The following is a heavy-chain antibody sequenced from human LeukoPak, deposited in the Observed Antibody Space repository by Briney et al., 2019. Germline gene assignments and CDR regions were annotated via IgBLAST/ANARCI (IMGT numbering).Heavy chain of an antibody. D-gene: IGHD5-12*01. V-gene: IGHV3-7*01. Sequence: PGGSLRLSCAASGFTFSSYWMSWVRQAPGKGLEWVANIKQDGSEKYHVDSVKGRFTISRDNAKNSLYLQMNSLRAEDTAVYYCARGTLWWLPDYFDYWGQGTLVTVSS. CDR1: GFTFSSYW. J-gene: IGHJ4*02. CDR2: IKQDGSEK. CDR3: ARGTLWWLPDYFDY.